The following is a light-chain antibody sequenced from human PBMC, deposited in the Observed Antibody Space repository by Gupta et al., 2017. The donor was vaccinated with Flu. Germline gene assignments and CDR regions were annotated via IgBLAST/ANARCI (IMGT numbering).Light chain of an antibody. CDR2: WAS. CDR3: HQHDTAPWT. V-gene: IGKV4-1*01. J-gene: IGKJ4*02. CDR1: QNLLSKSQNY. Sequence: AVSLGERANINCKSSQNLLSKSQNYLAWFQQKPGQPPKLILYWASTRETGVPDRFSGGGSGTDFTLTISRLQAEDVAVYYCHQHDTAPWTFGGGTKVEIK.